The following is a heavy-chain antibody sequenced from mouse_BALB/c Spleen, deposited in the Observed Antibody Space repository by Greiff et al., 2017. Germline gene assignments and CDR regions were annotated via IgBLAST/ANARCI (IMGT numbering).Heavy chain of an antibody. Sequence: EVQGVESGGGLVQPGGSRKLSCAASGFTFSSFGMHWVRQAPEKGLEWVAYISSGSSTIYYADTVKGRFTISRDNPKNTLFLQMTSLRSEDTAMYYCARGGTTVVEEFDYWGQGTTRTVSS. D-gene: IGHD1-1*01. CDR2: ISSGSSTI. V-gene: IGHV5-17*02. CDR1: GFTFSSFG. CDR3: ARGGTTVVEEFDY. J-gene: IGHJ2*01.